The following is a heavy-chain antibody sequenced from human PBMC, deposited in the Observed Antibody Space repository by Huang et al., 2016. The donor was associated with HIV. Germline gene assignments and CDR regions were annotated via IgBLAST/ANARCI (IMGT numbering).Heavy chain of an antibody. V-gene: IGHV1-18*01. J-gene: IGHJ3*02. CDR1: GYTFTSYG. D-gene: IGHD3-22*01. CDR3: ARVGNYDSSGFLAFDI. Sequence: QVQLVQSGAEVKKPGASVKVSCKASGYTFTSYGLSWVRQAPGQGLEWMGWISAYNGNTYYAQKLQGRVTMTTDTSTTTAFMELRSLRSDDTAMFYCARVGNYDSSGFLAFDIWGQGTMVTVSS. CDR2: ISAYNGNT.